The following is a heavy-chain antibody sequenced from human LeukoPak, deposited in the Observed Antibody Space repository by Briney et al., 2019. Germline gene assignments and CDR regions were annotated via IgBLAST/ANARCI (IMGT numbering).Heavy chain of an antibody. CDR2: IYYSGSP. J-gene: IGHJ4*02. CDR1: GGSLSSYY. Sequence: SKTLSLTRTVSGGSLSSYYWSWIRQSPGKGLEWIGYIYYSGSPNYNPSLKSRVTISVDTFKNQLSLKVTSVTAADTAVYYCARHEPGSYDYWGQGILVTVSS. V-gene: IGHV4-59*08. CDR3: ARHEPGSYDY. D-gene: IGHD6-25*01.